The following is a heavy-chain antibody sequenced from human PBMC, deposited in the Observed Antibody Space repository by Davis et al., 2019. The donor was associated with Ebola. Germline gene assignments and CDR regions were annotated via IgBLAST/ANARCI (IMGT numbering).Heavy chain of an antibody. J-gene: IGHJ4*02. V-gene: IGHV4-59*01. Sequence: SETLSLTCSVSGGSISGYYWSWIRQPPGKGLEYIGYIYYTGSTNYNPSLKSRVTISVDTSKNQFSLKLSSVTAADTAVYYCARGSGSYSHYWGQGTLVTVSS. CDR2: IYYTGST. D-gene: IGHD1-26*01. CDR3: ARGSGSYSHY. CDR1: GGSISGYY.